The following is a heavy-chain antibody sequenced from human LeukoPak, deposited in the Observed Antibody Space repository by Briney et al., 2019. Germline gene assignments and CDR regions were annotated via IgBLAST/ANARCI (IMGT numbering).Heavy chain of an antibody. Sequence: SETLSLTCTVSGGSISSYYWSWIRQPPGKGLEWIGYIYYSGSTNYNPSLKSRVTLSVDTSKNQFSLKLSSVTAADTAVYYCARDKWGIDYFDYWGQGTLVTVSS. CDR1: GGSISSYY. CDR3: ARDKWGIDYFDY. CDR2: IYYSGST. J-gene: IGHJ4*02. V-gene: IGHV4-59*01. D-gene: IGHD7-27*01.